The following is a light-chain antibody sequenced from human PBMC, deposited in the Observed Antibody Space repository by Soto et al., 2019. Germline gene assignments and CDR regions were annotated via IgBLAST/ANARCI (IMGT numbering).Light chain of an antibody. Sequence: EILMTQSPATLSVSPGERATLSCRASQSVSSNLAWYKQKPGQAPRLLVYGASSRATGIPERFSGSGSGTEFTLTISSLQPEDFATYYCQQYNGTFGQGTKVDIK. V-gene: IGKV3D-15*01. CDR3: QQYNGT. J-gene: IGKJ1*01. CDR1: QSVSSN. CDR2: GAS.